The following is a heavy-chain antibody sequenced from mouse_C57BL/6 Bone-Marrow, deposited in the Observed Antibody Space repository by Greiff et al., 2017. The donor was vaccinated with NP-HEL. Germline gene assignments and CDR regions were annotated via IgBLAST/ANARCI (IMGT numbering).Heavy chain of an antibody. CDR2: ISSGSSNI. CDR3: ARDYSYYYDY. CDR1: GFTFSDYG. J-gene: IGHJ2*01. V-gene: IGHV5-17*01. D-gene: IGHD1-1*01. Sequence: EVKLVESGGGLVKPGGSLKLSCAASGFTFSDYGMHWVRQAPEKGLEWVAYISSGSSNIYYADTVKGRFTISRDNAKNTLFLQMTSLRSEDTAMYYCARDYSYYYDYWGQGTTLTVSS.